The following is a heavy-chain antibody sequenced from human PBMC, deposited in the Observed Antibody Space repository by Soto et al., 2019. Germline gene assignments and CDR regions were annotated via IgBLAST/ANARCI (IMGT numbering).Heavy chain of an antibody. CDR3: ARGSLYDYIWGSYRQKYDY. D-gene: IGHD3-16*02. CDR2: ISAYNGNT. CDR1: GYTFTSYG. Sequence: ASVTVSCQASGYTFTSYGISWVRQAPGQGLEWMGWISAYNGNTNYAQKLQGRVTMTTDTSTSTAYMELRSLRSDDTAVYYCARGSLYDYIWGSYRQKYDYWGQGTLDTVSS. V-gene: IGHV1-18*01. J-gene: IGHJ4*02.